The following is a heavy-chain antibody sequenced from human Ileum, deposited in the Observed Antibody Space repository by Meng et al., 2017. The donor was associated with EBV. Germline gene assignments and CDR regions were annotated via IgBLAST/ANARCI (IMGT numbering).Heavy chain of an antibody. CDR2: MYYSGST. J-gene: IGHJ4*02. CDR3: ATRVAAVKYYFDY. V-gene: IGHV4-39*07. D-gene: IGHD6-19*01. CDR1: GGSISNENDY. Sequence: LHATKPGPGMVKPSETLSLTGTVSGGSISNENDYWGWIRQPPGKGLEWIGSMYYSGSTYYNPSLKSRVTMSLDTSKNQFSLQLTSVTAADTALYYCATRVAAVKYYFDYWGQGTLVTVSS.